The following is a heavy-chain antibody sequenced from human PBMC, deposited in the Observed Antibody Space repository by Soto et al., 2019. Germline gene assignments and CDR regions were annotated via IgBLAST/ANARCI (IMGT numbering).Heavy chain of an antibody. CDR2: IKQDGSEI. CDR3: ARGIKVGTIFGVVTTFFDY. V-gene: IGHV3-7*03. J-gene: IGHJ4*02. CDR1: GFTFNSYW. Sequence: LRLSCAASGFTFNSYWMSWVRQAPGKGLEWVANIKQDGSEIYYVDSVKGRFTISRDNAKDSLYLQMNSLRAEDTAVYYCARGIKVGTIFGVVTTFFDYWGQGTLVTVSS. D-gene: IGHD3-3*01.